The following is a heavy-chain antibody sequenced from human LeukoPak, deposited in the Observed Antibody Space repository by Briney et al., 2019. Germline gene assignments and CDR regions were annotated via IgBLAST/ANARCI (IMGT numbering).Heavy chain of an antibody. D-gene: IGHD2-15*01. CDR3: ARVQRYCSGGSCSDAFDI. V-gene: IGHV3-11*04. J-gene: IGHJ3*02. Sequence: PGGSLRLSCAASGFTFSDYYMSRIRQAPGKGLEWVSYISSSGSTIYYADSVKGRFTISRDNAKNSLYLQMNSLRAEDTAVYYCARVQRYCSGGSCSDAFDIWGQGTMVTVSS. CDR2: ISSSGSTI. CDR1: GFTFSDYY.